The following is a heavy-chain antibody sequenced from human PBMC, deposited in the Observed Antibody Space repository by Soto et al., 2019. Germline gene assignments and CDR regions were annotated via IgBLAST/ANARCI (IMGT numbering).Heavy chain of an antibody. CDR1: GYTFTGYY. Sequence: ASVKVSCKASGYTFTGYYMHWVRQAPGQGLEWMGWINPNSGGTNYAQKFQGWVTMTRDTSISTAYMELSRLRCDDTAVYYCARGTPGYYYYGMDVWGQGTTVTVSS. V-gene: IGHV1-2*04. J-gene: IGHJ6*02. CDR2: INPNSGGT. CDR3: ARGTPGYYYYGMDV. D-gene: IGHD7-27*01.